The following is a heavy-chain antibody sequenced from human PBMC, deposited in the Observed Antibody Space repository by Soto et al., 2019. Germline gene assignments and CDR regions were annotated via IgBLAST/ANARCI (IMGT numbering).Heavy chain of an antibody. CDR3: AKDLTVEDTAMVT. J-gene: IGHJ5*02. D-gene: IGHD5-18*01. CDR2: ITGSGGST. Sequence: EVQLLESGAGLVQPGGSLRLSCAASGFTFSSYAMSWVRQAPGKGLEWVSAITGSGGSTYYADSVKGRFTISRDNSKSRLYLQMNSLRAEDTAVYYCAKDLTVEDTAMVTWGQGTLVTVSS. CDR1: GFTFSSYA. V-gene: IGHV3-23*01.